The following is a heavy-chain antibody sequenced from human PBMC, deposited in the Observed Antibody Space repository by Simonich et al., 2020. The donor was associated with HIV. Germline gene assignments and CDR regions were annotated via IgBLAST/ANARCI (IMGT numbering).Heavy chain of an antibody. CDR2: INHSGST. V-gene: IGHV4-34*01. CDR1: GGSFSDYY. J-gene: IGHJ4*02. Sequence: QVQLQQWGAGLLKPSETLSLTCAVYGGSFSDYYWTWIRQPPGKGLEWIGEINHSGSTNYNPSRKSRVTISVDTSKNQFSLKVSSVTAADTAVYYCARTGSAYNSGWYYSDYWGQGTLVTVSS. CDR3: ARTGSAYNSGWYYSDY. D-gene: IGHD6-19*01.